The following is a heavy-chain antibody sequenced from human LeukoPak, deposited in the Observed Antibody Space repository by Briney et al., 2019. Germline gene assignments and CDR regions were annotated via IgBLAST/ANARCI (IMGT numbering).Heavy chain of an antibody. V-gene: IGHV1-2*02. CDR2: INPNSGGT. J-gene: IGHJ6*03. CDR1: GYTFTGFY. CDR3: ARGPPGGYYYYYYMDV. Sequence: ASVKVSCKASGYTFTGFYLHWVRQAPGQGLQWMGWINPNSGGTNYAQKFQGRVTMTRNTSISTAYMELSSLRSEDTAVYYCARGPPGGYYYYYYMDVWGKGTTVTISS. D-gene: IGHD3-16*01.